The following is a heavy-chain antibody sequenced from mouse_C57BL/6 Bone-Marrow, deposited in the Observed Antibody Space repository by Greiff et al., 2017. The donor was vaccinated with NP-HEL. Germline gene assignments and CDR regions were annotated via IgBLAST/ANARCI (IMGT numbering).Heavy chain of an antibody. CDR1: GFTFSSYA. D-gene: IGHD4-1*01. CDR2: ISDGGSYT. Sequence: EVKLVESGGGLVKPGGSLKLSCAASGFTFSSYAMSWVRQTPEKRLEWVATISDGGSYTYYPDNVKGRFTLSRDNAKNNLYLQMSHLKSEDTAMYYCARGPGTWAMDYWGQGTSVTVSS. CDR3: ARGPGTWAMDY. V-gene: IGHV5-4*03. J-gene: IGHJ4*01.